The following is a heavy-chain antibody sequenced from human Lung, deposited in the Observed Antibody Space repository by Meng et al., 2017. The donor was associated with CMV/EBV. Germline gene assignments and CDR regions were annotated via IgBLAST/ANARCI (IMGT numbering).Heavy chain of an antibody. CDR1: GFTFSNAW. J-gene: IGHJ4*02. V-gene: IGHV3-15*01. Sequence: GESLKISCAASGFTFSNAWMSWVRQAPGKGLEWVGRIKRNTDGGTRDHAAPVRGRFTISRDDSKNTLYLQMNSLTTEDTAVYYCTTAGANYEPDYWGQGTVVTVSS. CDR3: TTAGANYEPDY. CDR2: IKRNTDGGTR. D-gene: IGHD3-22*01.